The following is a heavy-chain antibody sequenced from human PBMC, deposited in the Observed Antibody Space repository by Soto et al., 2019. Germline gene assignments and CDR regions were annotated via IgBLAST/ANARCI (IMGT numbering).Heavy chain of an antibody. V-gene: IGHV4-59*12. Sequence: SETLSLTCTVSGGSFSPNYWSWIRQPPGKGLEWVGYIYYDGSASHNPPLKSRVTISVDTSRSQFSLRLSSVTAADTAVYYCARERRYYYDSSGYYYAGSYYFDYWGQGTLVTVSS. D-gene: IGHD3-22*01. CDR3: ARERRYYYDSSGYYYAGSYYFDY. CDR1: GGSFSPNY. CDR2: IYYDGSA. J-gene: IGHJ4*02.